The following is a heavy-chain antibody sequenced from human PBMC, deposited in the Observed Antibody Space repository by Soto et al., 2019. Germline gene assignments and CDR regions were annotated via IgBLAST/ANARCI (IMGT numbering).Heavy chain of an antibody. CDR1: GGSVSSYY. Sequence: QVQLQESGPGLVKPSETLSLTCTVSGGSVSSYYWSWIRQRPGKGLEWIGYIYYSGSTNYNPSLKSRVTISVDTSRNQFSLKLSSVTAADTAEYYCAKLVATISYDAFEIWVQGTMITVSS. D-gene: IGHD5-12*01. J-gene: IGHJ3*02. CDR2: IYYSGST. CDR3: AKLVATISYDAFEI. V-gene: IGHV4-59*02.